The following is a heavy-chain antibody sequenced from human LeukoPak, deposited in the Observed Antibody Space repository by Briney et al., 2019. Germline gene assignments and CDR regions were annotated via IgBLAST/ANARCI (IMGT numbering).Heavy chain of an antibody. CDR1: GYTLTELS. D-gene: IGHD1-1*01. CDR2: FDPEEGET. Sequence: ASVKVSCKVSGYTLTELSMHWVRQAPGKGLEWLGGFDPEEGETIYAQKFQGRVTMTEDTSTDTAYMELSSLRSEDTAVYYCAITLLTSRGTSDAFDIWGQGTMVTVSS. CDR3: AITLLTSRGTSDAFDI. V-gene: IGHV1-24*01. J-gene: IGHJ3*02.